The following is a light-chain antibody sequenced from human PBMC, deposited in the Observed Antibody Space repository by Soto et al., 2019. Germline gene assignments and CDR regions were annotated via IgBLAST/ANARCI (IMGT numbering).Light chain of an antibody. Sequence: DIQMTQSPSSLSASVEDRVIITCRASQSISNHLNWYQQKPGKAPKLLIFAASSLQSGVPSRFSGSGSGTDFTLTISSLQPEDFATYYCQQSYSTPGTFGGGTKVDIK. CDR1: QSISNH. J-gene: IGKJ4*01. CDR3: QQSYSTPGT. CDR2: AAS. V-gene: IGKV1-39*01.